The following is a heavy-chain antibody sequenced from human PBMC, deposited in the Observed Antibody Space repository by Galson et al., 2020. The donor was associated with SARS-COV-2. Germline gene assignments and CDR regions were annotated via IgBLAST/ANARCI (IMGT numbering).Heavy chain of an antibody. CDR2: ISGSGGNT. V-gene: IGHV3-23*01. CDR1: GFTFSSYA. Sequence: GESLKISCAASGFTFSSYAMNWVHQAPGKGLEWVTAISGSGGNTYYTDSVKGRFTISRDNSKNTLFLQMNSLRAEDTAVYYCGMHSSGWHQGTYFDYWGQGTLVTVSS. CDR3: GMHSSGWHQGTYFDY. J-gene: IGHJ4*02. D-gene: IGHD6-19*01.